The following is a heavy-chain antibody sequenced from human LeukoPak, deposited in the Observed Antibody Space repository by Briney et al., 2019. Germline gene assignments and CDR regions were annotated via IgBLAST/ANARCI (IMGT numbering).Heavy chain of an antibody. CDR1: GFTFSSYS. V-gene: IGHV3-21*01. CDR2: IIPSSSDR. J-gene: IGHJ4*02. CDR3: ARTYGYDRSALCCY. D-gene: IGHD3-22*01. Sequence: GGSLRLSCAASGFTFSSYSMNCVRQAPGKGVEWGSLIIPSSSDRYYADSVQGRFTISRDNDKNSLYLQKNSLRAEDTAGYYCARTYGYDRSALCCYWGQGTLVTVSS.